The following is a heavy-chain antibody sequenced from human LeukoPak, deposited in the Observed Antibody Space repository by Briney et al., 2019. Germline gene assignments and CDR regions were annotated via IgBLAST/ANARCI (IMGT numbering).Heavy chain of an antibody. CDR1: GYTFTGYY. CDR2: INPNSGDT. D-gene: IGHD6-6*01. J-gene: IGHJ4*02. V-gene: IGHV1-2*02. Sequence: AASVTVSCKASGYTFTGYYMHWVRQAPGQGLEWMGWINPNSGDTNYAEKFQGRVTMTRDTSISTAYMDLRRLRSDDTAVYYCARDYSSSSGYFVYWGERTLVTVSS. CDR3: ARDYSSSSGYFVY.